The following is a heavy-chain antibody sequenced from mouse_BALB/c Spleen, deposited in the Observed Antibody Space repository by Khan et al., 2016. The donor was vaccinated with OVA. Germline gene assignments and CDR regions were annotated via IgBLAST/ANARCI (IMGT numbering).Heavy chain of an antibody. D-gene: IGHD1-1*01. CDR3: ARIMKIVATYFDD. V-gene: IGHV1S81*02. CDR2: TNPTNGRT. CDR1: GYTFTSYW. Sequence: QVQLQQSGAELVKAGASVKMSCKASGYTFTSYWMHWVKQRLGQGLEWFAETNPTNGRTYYNEKFKSKATLTVDKSSSTAYMLLSGPTFEASAVYYSARIMKIVATYFDDWGQGTTLTVSS. J-gene: IGHJ2*01.